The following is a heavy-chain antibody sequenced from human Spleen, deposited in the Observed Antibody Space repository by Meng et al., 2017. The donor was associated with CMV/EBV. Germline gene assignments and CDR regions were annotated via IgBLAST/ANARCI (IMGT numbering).Heavy chain of an antibody. CDR1: GFTFSSYA. D-gene: IGHD3-16*01. CDR2: IWFDGTKI. V-gene: IGHV3-33*06. Sequence: GGSLRLSCATSGFTFSSYAMHWVRQAPGKGLEWVAIIWFDGTKIYYADSVKGRFTISRDNSKNTLYLQMNSLRAEDTAVYYCAKDYVAPSNAFDIWGQGTMVTVSS. J-gene: IGHJ3*02. CDR3: AKDYVAPSNAFDI.